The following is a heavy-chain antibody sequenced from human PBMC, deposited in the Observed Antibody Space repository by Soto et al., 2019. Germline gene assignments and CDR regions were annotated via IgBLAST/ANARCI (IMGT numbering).Heavy chain of an antibody. CDR3: AREGTDYGDYDY. CDR1: AYPFTSFY. Sequence: QVQLVQSGAEVKKPGASVKISCKASAYPFTSFYIHWVRQAPGQGLEWMGMINPSGGSTTYAQKFHGSDTLTRNTSTNTVYMALTGLKYDGPAMYFCAREGTDYGDYDYWGQGTLVTVSS. D-gene: IGHD4-17*01. V-gene: IGHV1-46*01. J-gene: IGHJ4*02. CDR2: INPSGGST.